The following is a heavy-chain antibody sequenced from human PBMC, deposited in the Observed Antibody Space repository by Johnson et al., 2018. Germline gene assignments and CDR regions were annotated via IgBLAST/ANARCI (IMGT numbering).Heavy chain of an antibody. CDR3: ARRMTGTYYYYMDV. V-gene: IGHV3-7*01. CDR2: IKQDGSEK. Sequence: VQLVESGGGLVQXGGSXRLXCAASGFTFSSYWMSWVRQAPGKGLEWVANIKQDGSEKYYVDSVKGRFTISRDNAKNSLYLQMNSLRAEDTAVYYCARRMTGTYYYYMDVWGKGTTVTVSS. CDR1: GFTFSSYW. J-gene: IGHJ6*03. D-gene: IGHD3-9*01.